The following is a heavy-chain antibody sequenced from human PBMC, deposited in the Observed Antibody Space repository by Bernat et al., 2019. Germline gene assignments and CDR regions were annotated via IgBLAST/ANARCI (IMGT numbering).Heavy chain of an antibody. CDR1: GYTFTTYG. J-gene: IGHJ3*02. D-gene: IGHD3-22*01. V-gene: IGHV1-18*01. CDR3: YYYDSSGHNDAFDI. Sequence: QVQLVQSGAEVKKPGASLKVSCKASGYTFTTYGISWVRQAPGQGLEWMGWISAYNGNTNYAQKLQGRVTMTTDTSTSTAYMELRSLRSDDTAVYFCYYYDSSGHNDAFDIWGKGTMVTVSS. CDR2: ISAYNGNT.